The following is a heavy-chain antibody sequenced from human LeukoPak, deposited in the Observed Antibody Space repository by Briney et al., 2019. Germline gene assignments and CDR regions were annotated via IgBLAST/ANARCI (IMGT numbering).Heavy chain of an antibody. Sequence: GGSLRLSCAASGFTFSSYEMNWVRQAPGKGLEWVSYISSSSNYIYYADSVKGRFTISRDNAKHSLDLQMNNLRAEDAAVYYCARDSHYGYPSSWYHLVQIDYWGQGTLVTVSS. V-gene: IGHV3-21*05. CDR1: GFTFSSYE. CDR2: ISSSSNYI. CDR3: ARDSHYGYPSSWYHLVQIDY. D-gene: IGHD6-13*01. J-gene: IGHJ4*02.